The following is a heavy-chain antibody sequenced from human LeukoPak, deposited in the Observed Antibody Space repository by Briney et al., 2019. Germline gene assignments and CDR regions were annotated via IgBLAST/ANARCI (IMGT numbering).Heavy chain of an antibody. CDR2: IIPIFGTA. V-gene: IGHV1-69*05. J-gene: IGHJ4*02. Sequence: SVKVSCKASGGTFSSYAFSWVRQAPGQGLEWMGRIIPIFGTANYAQQFQGRVTITTDESTSTAYMELSSLRSEDTAAYYCARGPHYGGGIDYWGQGTLVTVSS. CDR1: GGTFSSYA. D-gene: IGHD4-23*01. CDR3: ARGPHYGGGIDY.